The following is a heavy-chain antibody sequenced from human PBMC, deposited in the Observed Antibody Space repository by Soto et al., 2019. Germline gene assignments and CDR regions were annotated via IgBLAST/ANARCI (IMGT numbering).Heavy chain of an antibody. V-gene: IGHV1-24*01. Sequence: QVHLVQSGAEVKKPGASMKVSCEVSGYTLTEFSMHWVRQSPGKGLEWMGVFDPEDGEAIYAPKFQGRVTLTEDTSTDTAYLALSSLTSADTAIYYCATDDSHCYYTFDYWGQASLVTASS. CDR1: GYTLTEFS. CDR3: ATDDSHCYYTFDY. CDR2: FDPEDGEA. D-gene: IGHD3-22*01. J-gene: IGHJ4*02.